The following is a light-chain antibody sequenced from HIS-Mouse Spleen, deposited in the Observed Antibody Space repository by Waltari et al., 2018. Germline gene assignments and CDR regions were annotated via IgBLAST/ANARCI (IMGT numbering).Light chain of an antibody. CDR3: YSTDSSGNHRV. V-gene: IGLV3-10*01. Sequence: SYELTQPPSVSVSPGQTARITCPGAALPKKYAYWYQQKSGQAPVLVIYEDNKRPSGIPERFSGSSSGTMATLTISGAQVEDEADYYCYSTDSSGNHRVFGGGTKLTVL. J-gene: IGLJ2*01. CDR2: EDN. CDR1: ALPKKY.